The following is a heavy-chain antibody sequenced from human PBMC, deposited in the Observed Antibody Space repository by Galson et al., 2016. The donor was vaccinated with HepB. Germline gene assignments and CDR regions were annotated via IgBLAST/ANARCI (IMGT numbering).Heavy chain of an antibody. V-gene: IGHV4-34*01. CDR3: ARHDSHPKADPLDP. J-gene: IGHJ5*02. CDR1: GGSFSGFY. D-gene: IGHD3-22*01. CDR2: VNPGGST. Sequence: ETLSLTCAAYGGSFSGFYWSWIRQSPGKGLQWIGEVNPGGSTHYNPSLKSRVTISADTSKNHFSLKLSAVTAADTAVYYCARHDSHPKADPLDPWGQGTLVTVSS.